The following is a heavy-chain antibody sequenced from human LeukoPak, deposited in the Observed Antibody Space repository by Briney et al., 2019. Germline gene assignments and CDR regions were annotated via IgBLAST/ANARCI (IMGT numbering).Heavy chain of an antibody. CDR2: IYYSGST. CDR1: GGSISSHY. V-gene: IGHV4-59*11. Sequence: NPSEILSLTCTVSGGSISSHYWSWIRQPPGKGVEGSGYIYYSGSTNYNPSLKSRVTISVDTSKNQFSLKLSSVTAADTAVYYCIYGSGSYQFDYWGQGTLVTVSS. CDR3: IYGSGSYQFDY. J-gene: IGHJ4*02. D-gene: IGHD3-10*01.